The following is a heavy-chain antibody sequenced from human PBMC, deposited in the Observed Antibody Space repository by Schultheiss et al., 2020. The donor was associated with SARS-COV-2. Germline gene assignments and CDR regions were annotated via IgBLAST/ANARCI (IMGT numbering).Heavy chain of an antibody. V-gene: IGHV3-23*01. Sequence: GGSLRLSCAASGFTFSSYAMSWVRQAPGKGLEWVSAISGSGGSTYYADSVKGRFTISRDNSKNTLYLQMSSLRAEDTALYYCARGLLVAPPGHPAPPDYYYYGMDVWGQGTTVTVSS. CDR1: GFTFSSYA. D-gene: IGHD6-13*01. CDR2: ISGSGGST. J-gene: IGHJ6*02. CDR3: ARGLLVAPPGHPAPPDYYYYGMDV.